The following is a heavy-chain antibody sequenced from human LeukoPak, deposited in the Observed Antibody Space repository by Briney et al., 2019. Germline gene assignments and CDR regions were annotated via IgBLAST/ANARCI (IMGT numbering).Heavy chain of an antibody. D-gene: IGHD3-22*01. CDR1: GFTFSSYE. CDR2: ISSSGSTI. J-gene: IGHJ3*02. V-gene: IGHV3-48*03. Sequence: GGSLRLSCAASGFTFSSYEMNWVRQAPGKGLEWVSYISSSGSTIYYADSVKGRLTISRDNAKNSLYLQMNSLRAEDTAVYYCARAGDSSGYFGAFDIWGQGTMVTVSS. CDR3: ARAGDSSGYFGAFDI.